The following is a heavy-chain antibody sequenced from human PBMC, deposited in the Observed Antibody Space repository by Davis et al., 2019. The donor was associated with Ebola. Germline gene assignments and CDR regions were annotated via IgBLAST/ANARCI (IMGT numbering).Heavy chain of an antibody. J-gene: IGHJ4*02. D-gene: IGHD1-26*01. Sequence: GESLKISCAASGFTVSSNYMSWVRQAPGKGLEWVSVIYSGGSTYYADSVKGRFTISRDNSKNTLYLQMNSLRAEDTAVYYCARVASGSYYRFDYWGQGTLVTVSS. CDR1: GFTVSSNY. CDR2: IYSGGST. CDR3: ARVASGSYYRFDY. V-gene: IGHV3-53*01.